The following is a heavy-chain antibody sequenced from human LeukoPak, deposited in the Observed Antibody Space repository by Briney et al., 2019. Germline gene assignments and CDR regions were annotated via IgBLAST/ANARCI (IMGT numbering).Heavy chain of an antibody. CDR3: ARALRYFDWLSGGYFDY. V-gene: IGHV4-59*01. D-gene: IGHD3-9*01. Sequence: SETLSLTCTVSGGSISSYYWSWIRQPPGQGLEWIGYIYYSGTTNYDPSLKSRVTISVDTSKNQFSLKLSSVTAADTAVYYCARALRYFDWLSGGYFDYWGQGTLVTVSS. CDR1: GGSISSYY. J-gene: IGHJ4*02. CDR2: IYYSGTT.